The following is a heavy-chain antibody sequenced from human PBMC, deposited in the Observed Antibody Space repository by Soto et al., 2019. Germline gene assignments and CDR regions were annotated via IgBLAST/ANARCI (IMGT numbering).Heavy chain of an antibody. CDR1: GGSISSGGYH. CDR2: IYYSGST. V-gene: IGHV4-31*03. CDR3: ARGVQH. Sequence: QVQLQESGPGLVKPSQTLSLTCTVSGGSISSGGYHWSWIRQHPGKGLEWIGYIYYSGSTYYDPAFTSRVTISVDTSKNHFSLKLSSVTAADTAVYYCARGVQHWGQGTLVTVSS. J-gene: IGHJ1*01.